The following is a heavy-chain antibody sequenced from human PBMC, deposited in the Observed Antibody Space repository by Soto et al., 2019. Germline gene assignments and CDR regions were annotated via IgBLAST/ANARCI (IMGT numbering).Heavy chain of an antibody. D-gene: IGHD1-26*01. CDR2: ISVSGGST. Sequence: GGALRLSCAVSGRPFSTYAMSCVRRCPGKGLEWVSTISVSGGSTYYADSVKGRFTISRDSSRDTLCLQMNNLRAEDTAVYYCAKGTVGSTLQKYYSHFWAQGARLTISS. J-gene: IGHJ4*02. V-gene: IGHV3-23*01. CDR1: GRPFSTYA. CDR3: AKGTVGSTLQKYYSHF.